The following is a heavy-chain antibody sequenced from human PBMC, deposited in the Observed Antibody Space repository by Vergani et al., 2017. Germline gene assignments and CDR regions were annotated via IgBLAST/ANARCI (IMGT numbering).Heavy chain of an antibody. CDR3: ATIGYRRWGYYFDY. Sequence: QVQLQESVPVLVKPPGTLSLTCAVSGDSISSNNCWTWVRQPPGKGLEWIREICHTEDTKYSPSLKSRVTVSVDESRNLFSLRLNSVTAADTAVYYCATIGYRRWGYYFDYWGQGILVTVSS. J-gene: IGHJ4*02. D-gene: IGHD2-2*02. CDR2: ICHTEDT. CDR1: GDSISSNNC. V-gene: IGHV4-4*03.